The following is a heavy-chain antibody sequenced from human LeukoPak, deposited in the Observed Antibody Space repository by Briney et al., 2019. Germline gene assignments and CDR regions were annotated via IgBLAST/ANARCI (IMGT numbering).Heavy chain of an antibody. J-gene: IGHJ4*02. CDR1: GFTFSSYG. D-gene: IGHD3-16*02. CDR2: IRYDGSNK. V-gene: IGHV3-30*02. Sequence: PGGSLRLSCAASGFTFSSYGMHWVRQAPGKGLEWVAFIRYDGSNKYYADSVKGRFTISRDNSKNTLYLQMNSLRAEDTAVYYCAKDLVWGSYRYSAFDIWGQGTLVTVSS. CDR3: AKDLVWGSYRYSAFDI.